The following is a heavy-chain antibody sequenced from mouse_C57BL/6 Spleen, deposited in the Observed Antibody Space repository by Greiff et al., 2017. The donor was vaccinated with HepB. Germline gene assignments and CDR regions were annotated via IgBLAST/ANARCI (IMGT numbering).Heavy chain of an antibody. Sequence: QVQLQQSGAELVMPGASVKLSCKASGYTFTSYWMHWVKQRPGQGLEWIGEIDPSDSYTNYNQKFKGKSTLTVDKSSSTAYMQLSSLTSEDSAVYYCARCRGSSYDYFDYWGQGTTLTVSS. CDR2: IDPSDSYT. D-gene: IGHD1-1*01. J-gene: IGHJ2*01. CDR1: GYTFTSYW. V-gene: IGHV1-69*01. CDR3: ARCRGSSYDYFDY.